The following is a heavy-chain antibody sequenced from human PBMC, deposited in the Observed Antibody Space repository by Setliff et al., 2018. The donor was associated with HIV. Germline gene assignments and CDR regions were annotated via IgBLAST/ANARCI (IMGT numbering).Heavy chain of an antibody. Sequence: GGSLRLSCAASGFTFSNSWMHWVRQAPGKGLEWVANINQDGSEKNYVDSVKGRFTISRDNAKNSLYLQMNSLRAEDTAVYYCARGEYSSSWYGAYYYYGMDVWGQGTAVTVSS. V-gene: IGHV3-7*01. CDR2: INQDGSEK. D-gene: IGHD6-13*01. J-gene: IGHJ6*02. CDR1: GFTFSNSW. CDR3: ARGEYSSSWYGAYYYYGMDV.